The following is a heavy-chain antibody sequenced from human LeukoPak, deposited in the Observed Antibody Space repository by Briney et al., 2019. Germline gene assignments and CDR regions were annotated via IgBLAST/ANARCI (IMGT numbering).Heavy chain of an antibody. D-gene: IGHD6-13*01. Sequence: GESLKISCKGSGYSFITYRIGWVRQMPGKGLEWMGIIYPGDSDTRYSPSFQGQVTISVDKSISTAYLRWSSLKASDSGMDYCARRGSWSTLGGMDVWGQGTTVTVSS. J-gene: IGHJ6*02. CDR2: IYPGDSDT. CDR1: GYSFITYR. V-gene: IGHV5-51*01. CDR3: ARRGSWSTLGGMDV.